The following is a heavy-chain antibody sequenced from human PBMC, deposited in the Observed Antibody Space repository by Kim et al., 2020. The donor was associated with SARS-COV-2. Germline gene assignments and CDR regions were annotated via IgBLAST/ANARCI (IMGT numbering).Heavy chain of an antibody. CDR1: GFDFSSYG. CDR3: ARGGGSPPFDY. D-gene: IGHD1-26*01. V-gene: IGHV3-33*01. Sequence: GGSLRLSCAASGFDFSSYGMHWVHQAPGKGLEWVASIWHDGSNKYYVDSVKGRFTISRDNSKNTLYLQMNSLRGEDTAVYYCARGGGSPPFDYWGQGTLVTVSS. J-gene: IGHJ4*02. CDR2: IWHDGSNK.